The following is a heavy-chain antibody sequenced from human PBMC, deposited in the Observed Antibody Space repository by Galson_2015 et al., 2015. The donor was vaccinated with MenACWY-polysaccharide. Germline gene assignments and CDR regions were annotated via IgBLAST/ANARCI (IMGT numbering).Heavy chain of an antibody. V-gene: IGHV3-23*01. J-gene: IGHJ6*02. CDR3: ARGHYGLDV. CDR1: GFTFTSYA. Sequence: SLRLSCAASGFTFTSYAMSWVRQAPGKGLEWVSAIRSSGTNTYYADSVKGRFTISRDNSKNSLYLQMNSLRAEDTAVYSCARGHYGLDVWGQGTTVIVSS. CDR2: IRSSGTNT.